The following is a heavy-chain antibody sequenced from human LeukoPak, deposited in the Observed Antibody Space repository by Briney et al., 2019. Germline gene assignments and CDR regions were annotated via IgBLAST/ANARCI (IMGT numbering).Heavy chain of an antibody. V-gene: IGHV3-30*02. CDR1: GFTFSSYG. Sequence: PGGSLRLSCAASGFTFSSYGMHWVRQAPGKGLEWVAFIRYDGSNKYYADSVKGRFTISRDNSKNTLFLQMHSLRPEDTAVYYCVKDPSGAAAAGTFDYWGQGTLVTVSS. J-gene: IGHJ4*02. CDR3: VKDPSGAAAAGTFDY. D-gene: IGHD6-13*01. CDR2: IRYDGSNK.